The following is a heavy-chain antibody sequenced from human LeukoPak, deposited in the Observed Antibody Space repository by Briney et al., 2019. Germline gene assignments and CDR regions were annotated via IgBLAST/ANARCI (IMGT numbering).Heavy chain of an antibody. CDR1: GFTFSSYG. Sequence: GGSLRLSCAASGFTFSSYGMHWVRQAPGKGLEWVAVIWYDGSNKYYADSVKGRFTISRDNSKNTLYLQMNSLRAEDTAVYYCAKDGIVGATVYYFDYWSQGTLVTVSS. V-gene: IGHV3-33*06. CDR2: IWYDGSNK. D-gene: IGHD1-26*01. J-gene: IGHJ4*02. CDR3: AKDGIVGATVYYFDY.